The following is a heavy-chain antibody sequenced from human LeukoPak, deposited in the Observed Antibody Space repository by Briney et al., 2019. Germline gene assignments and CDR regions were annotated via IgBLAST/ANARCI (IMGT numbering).Heavy chain of an antibody. Sequence: GGSLRLSCAASGFTFSTYWMSWVRRAPGKGLEWVANIKQDGSEKYYVDSVKGRFAVSRDNAKNSLSLQMNILRVEDTAVYYCARGVSWTFDDWGRGALVTVSS. CDR1: GFTFSTYW. CDR3: ARGVSWTFDD. V-gene: IGHV3-7*04. CDR2: IKQDGSEK. J-gene: IGHJ4*02. D-gene: IGHD6-13*01.